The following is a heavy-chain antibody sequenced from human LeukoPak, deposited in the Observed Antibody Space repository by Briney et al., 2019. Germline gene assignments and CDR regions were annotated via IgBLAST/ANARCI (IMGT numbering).Heavy chain of an antibody. CDR3: ATAPMITFGGAIGNFDY. Sequence: GGSLRLSCAASGFTFSSYSMNWVRQAPGKGLEWVSYISSSSSTIYYADSVKGRFTISRDNAKNSLYLQMNSLRAEDTAVYYCATAPMITFGGAIGNFDYWGQGTLVTVSS. J-gene: IGHJ4*02. D-gene: IGHD3-16*01. V-gene: IGHV3-48*04. CDR1: GFTFSSYS. CDR2: ISSSSSTI.